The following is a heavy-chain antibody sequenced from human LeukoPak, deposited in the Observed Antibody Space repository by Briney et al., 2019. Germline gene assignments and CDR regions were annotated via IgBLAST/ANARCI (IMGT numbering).Heavy chain of an antibody. CDR2: IYHSGST. D-gene: IGHD3-22*01. CDR3: TRANYYDSTGYLPVVYPSDY. Sequence: KSSETLPLTCTVSGGSIRSTNYYWSWIRQDPAKGLEWIGYIYHSGSTYYSPSLKSRVTISLDTSKNQFSLKLRSVTAADTAVYYCTRANYYDSTGYLPVVYPSDYWGQGTLVTVSS. J-gene: IGHJ4*02. CDR1: GGSIRSTNYY. V-gene: IGHV4-31*03.